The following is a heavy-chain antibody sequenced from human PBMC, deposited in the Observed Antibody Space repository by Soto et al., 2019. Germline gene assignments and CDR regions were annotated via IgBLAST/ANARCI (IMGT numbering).Heavy chain of an antibody. V-gene: IGHV3-66*01. D-gene: IGHD5-18*01. CDR3: ARVSVDTAMDDYYYYYGMDV. CDR1: GFTVSSNY. Sequence: EVQLVESGGGLVQPGGSLRLSCAASGFTVSSNYMSWVRQAPGKGLEWVSVIYSGGSTYYADSVKGRFTISRDNSKNTLYLQMNSLRAEDTAVYYCARVSVDTAMDDYYYYYGMDVWGQGTTVTVSS. J-gene: IGHJ6*02. CDR2: IYSGGST.